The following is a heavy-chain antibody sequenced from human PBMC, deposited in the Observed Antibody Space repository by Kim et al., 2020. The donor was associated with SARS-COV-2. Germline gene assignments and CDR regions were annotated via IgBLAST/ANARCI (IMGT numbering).Heavy chain of an antibody. CDR3: AKDGLGSAYSSGWYDY. CDR1: GFTFSSYA. CDR2: IYSGGSST. J-gene: IGHJ4*02. Sequence: GGSLRPSCAASGFTFSSYAMSWVRQAPGKGLEWVSVIYSGGSSTYYADSVKGRFTISRDNSKNTLYLQMNSLRAEDTAVYYCAKDGLGSAYSSGWYDYWGQGTLVTVSS. D-gene: IGHD6-19*01. V-gene: IGHV3-23*03.